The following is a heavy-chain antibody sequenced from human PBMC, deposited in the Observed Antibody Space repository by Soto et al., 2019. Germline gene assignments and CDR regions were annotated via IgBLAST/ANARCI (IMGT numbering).Heavy chain of an antibody. Sequence: ASVKVSCKASGYSFTSYFMNWVRQAPGQGLEWLGIINPSGGSTSYAQKFQGRLTMTRDTSTGTAYMELSSLRAEDTAVYHCARVGCTGGSCSSGNYYNGMDVWGQGTTVTVSS. CDR2: INPSGGST. CDR1: GYSFTSYF. J-gene: IGHJ6*02. V-gene: IGHV1-46*01. CDR3: ARVGCTGGSCSSGNYYNGMDV. D-gene: IGHD2-15*01.